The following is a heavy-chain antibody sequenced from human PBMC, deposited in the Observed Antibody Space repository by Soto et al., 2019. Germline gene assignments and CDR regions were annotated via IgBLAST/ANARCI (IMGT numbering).Heavy chain of an antibody. Sequence: ASVKVSCKASGYTFTSYAMHWVRQAPGQRLEWMGWINAGNGNTKYSQKFQGRVTITRDTSASTAYMELSSLRSEDTAVYYCAGDSLHDYSNYAWFDPWGQGTLVTVSS. CDR1: GYTFTSYA. V-gene: IGHV1-3*01. J-gene: IGHJ5*02. CDR2: INAGNGNT. CDR3: AGDSLHDYSNYAWFDP. D-gene: IGHD4-4*01.